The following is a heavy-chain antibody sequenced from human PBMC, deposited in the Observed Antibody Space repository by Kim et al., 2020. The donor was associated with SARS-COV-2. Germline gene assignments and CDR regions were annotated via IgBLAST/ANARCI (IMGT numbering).Heavy chain of an antibody. V-gene: IGHV3-33*06. CDR2: IWYDGSNK. CDR3: AKDGYTAMVSWIDY. J-gene: IGHJ4*02. CDR1: GFTFSSYG. Sequence: GGSLRLSCAASGFTFSSYGMHWVRQAPGKGLEWVAVIWYDGSNKYYADSVKGRFTISRDNSKNTLYLQMNSLRAEDTAVYYCAKDGYTAMVSWIDYWGQGTLVTVSS. D-gene: IGHD5-18*01.